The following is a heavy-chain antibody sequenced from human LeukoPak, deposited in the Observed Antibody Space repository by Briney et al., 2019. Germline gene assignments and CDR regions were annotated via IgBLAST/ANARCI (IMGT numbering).Heavy chain of an antibody. CDR1: GFTFSNAW. Sequence: GGSLRLSCAASGFTFSNAWMSWVRQAPGKGLEWVGRIKSKTDGGTTDYAAPVKGRFTISRDDSKNTLYLQMNSLKTEDTAVYYCTTELGCCSSTSCYADYWGQGTLVTVSS. CDR3: TTELGCCSSTSCYADY. V-gene: IGHV3-15*01. CDR2: IKSKTDGGTT. D-gene: IGHD2-2*01. J-gene: IGHJ4*02.